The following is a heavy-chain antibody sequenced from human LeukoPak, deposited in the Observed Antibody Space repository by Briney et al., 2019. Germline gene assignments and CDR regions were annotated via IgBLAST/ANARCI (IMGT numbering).Heavy chain of an antibody. D-gene: IGHD2-21*02. CDR2: ISGSGGTT. Sequence: PGGSLRLSCAASGFTFYTYAMNWVRQAPGKGLQWVAAISGSGGTTYYADSVKGRFTISRDNSKNTVCLQLSSLRAEDTAVYYCAKDPSDFLVDCWGQGTLVTVSS. J-gene: IGHJ4*02. CDR3: AKDPSDFLVDC. CDR1: GFTFYTYA. V-gene: IGHV3-23*01.